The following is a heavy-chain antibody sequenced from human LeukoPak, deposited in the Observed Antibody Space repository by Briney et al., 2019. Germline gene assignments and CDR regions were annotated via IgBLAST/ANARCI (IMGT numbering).Heavy chain of an antibody. CDR2: IYYSGST. Sequence: PSETLSLTCTVSGGSISSSSYYWGWIRQPPGKGLEWIGSIYYSGSTYYNPSLKSRVTISVDTSKNQFSLKLSSVTAADTAVYYCPVGSGGSGLDYWGQGTLVTVSS. J-gene: IGHJ4*02. CDR1: GGSISSSSYY. CDR3: PVGSGGSGLDY. V-gene: IGHV4-39*01. D-gene: IGHD3-10*01.